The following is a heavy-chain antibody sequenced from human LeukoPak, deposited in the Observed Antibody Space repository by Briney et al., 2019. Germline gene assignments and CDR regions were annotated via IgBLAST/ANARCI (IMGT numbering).Heavy chain of an antibody. CDR1: GFAFSSYA. J-gene: IGHJ5*02. D-gene: IGHD3-10*01. CDR2: ISGSGETT. CDR3: ARGCGAWFGELPDNWFDP. Sequence: GGSLRLSCAASGFAFSSYAMSWVRQAPGKGLEWVAGISGSGETTSNAGSVKGRFTISRDNSKNTLYLQMNSLRAEDTAVYYCARGCGAWFGELPDNWFDPWGQGTLVTVSS. V-gene: IGHV3-23*01.